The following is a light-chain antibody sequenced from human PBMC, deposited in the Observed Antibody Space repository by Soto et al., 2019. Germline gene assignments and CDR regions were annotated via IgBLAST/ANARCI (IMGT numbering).Light chain of an antibody. CDR2: QAS. Sequence: DIQMTQSPSTLSASVGDRVTITCRASQSISNWLAWYQQKPGKAPKLLIYQASTLESGAPSRFSGSGSGTEFILTISSLQPDDFATYYCQQYDSYLTFGGGTKVEL. CDR3: QQYDSYLT. CDR1: QSISNW. V-gene: IGKV1-5*03. J-gene: IGKJ4*01.